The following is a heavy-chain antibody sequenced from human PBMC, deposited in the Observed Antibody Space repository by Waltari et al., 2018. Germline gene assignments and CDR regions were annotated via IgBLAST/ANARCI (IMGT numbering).Heavy chain of an antibody. CDR1: GFTFRSYG. J-gene: IGHJ4*02. V-gene: IGHV3-33*01. D-gene: IGHD2-2*01. Sequence: QVQLVESGGGVVQPGRSLRLSCAASGFTFRSYGIHWVRQAPGKGLEWVAVIWYDGSNKYYADSVKGRFTISRDNSKNTLYLQMNSLRAEDTAVYYCARGPAAMVDYWGQGTLVTVSS. CDR2: IWYDGSNK. CDR3: ARGPAAMVDY.